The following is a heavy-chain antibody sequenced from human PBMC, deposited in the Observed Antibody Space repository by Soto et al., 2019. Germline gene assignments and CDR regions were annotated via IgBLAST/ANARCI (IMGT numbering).Heavy chain of an antibody. V-gene: IGHV2-5*02. Sequence: QITLKESGPTLVKPTQTLTLTCTFSGFSLTTSGVGVGWIRQPPGKALEWLALIYWDDDKRYSPTLKSSLTLAKDSSQNQLVLTMPSMDLVDCASYFDAHTPTEMDNAFDIWGQGTMVTVSS. J-gene: IGHJ3*02. D-gene: IGHD2-2*03. CDR1: GFSLTTSGVG. CDR3: AHTPTEMDNAFDI. CDR2: IYWDDDK.